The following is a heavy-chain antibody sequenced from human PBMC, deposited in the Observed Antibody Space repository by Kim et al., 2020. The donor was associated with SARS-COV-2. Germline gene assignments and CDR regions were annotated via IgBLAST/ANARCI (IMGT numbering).Heavy chain of an antibody. J-gene: IGHJ2*01. V-gene: IGHV1-46*01. CDR2: ITPRDGAT. Sequence: ASVKVSCKTSGYTFTDNKVHWVRQAPGQGLEWMGIITPRDGATNYAQKFRGRVTMTSDTSTGTVYMELSSLISEDTAVYFCARDLSHHWSFDLWGRGTLVTVSS. CDR3: ARDLSHHWSFDL. CDR1: GYTFTDNK.